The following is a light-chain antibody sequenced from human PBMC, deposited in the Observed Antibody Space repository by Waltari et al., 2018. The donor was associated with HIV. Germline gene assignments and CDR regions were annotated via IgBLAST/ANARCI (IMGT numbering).Light chain of an antibody. V-gene: IGLV3-25*03. J-gene: IGLJ2*01. Sequence: SDELTQPPSVSVSPGQTATITCSCDALPKQYTHWYQQNAGQAPVLLIHKDTARPSGVPERFSGSSSGTIATLTISGVQAEDEADYYCQSADATGSSVLFGGGTKLTVL. CDR1: ALPKQY. CDR3: QSADATGSSVL. CDR2: KDT.